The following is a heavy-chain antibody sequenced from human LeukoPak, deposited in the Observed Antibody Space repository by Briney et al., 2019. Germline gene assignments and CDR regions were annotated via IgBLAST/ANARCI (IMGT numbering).Heavy chain of an antibody. V-gene: IGHV1-8*02. CDR2: MNPNSGNT. Sequence: ASVKVSCKGSGYTFNSYDINWVRQATGQGLEWMGWMNPNSGNTGYAQKFQGRVTMIRNTSISTAYMELSSLRSEDTAVYYCAREPRAHYYYYYYMDVWGKGTTVTISS. CDR3: AREPRAHYYYYYYMDV. J-gene: IGHJ6*03. CDR1: GYTFNSYD.